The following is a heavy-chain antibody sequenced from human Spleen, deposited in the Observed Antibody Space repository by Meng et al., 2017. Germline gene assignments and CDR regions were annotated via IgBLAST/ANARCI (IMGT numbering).Heavy chain of an antibody. D-gene: IGHD3-10*01. CDR3: AREGSYHWFDP. J-gene: IGHJ5*02. V-gene: IGHV4-31*03. Sequence: QVQLLESGPGLVKPSQTLSLTCTVSGVSISSGGYYWSWIRQHTGQGLEWLGHIYHSGSTSYSPSLKGRIAISVDTTNNQFSLKLTSVTAADTAVYFCAREGSYHWFDPWGQGTLVTVSS. CDR1: GVSISSGGYY. CDR2: IYHSGST.